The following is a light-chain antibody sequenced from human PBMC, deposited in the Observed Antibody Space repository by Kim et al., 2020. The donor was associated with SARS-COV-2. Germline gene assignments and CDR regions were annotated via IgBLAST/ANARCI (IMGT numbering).Light chain of an antibody. V-gene: IGLV3-19*01. CDR2: DKN. J-gene: IGLJ2*01. Sequence: ALGKTVRITCQGDSLRSYYATWYQQKPGQAPVLVIYDKNNRSSGIPARFSGSYSGNTASLTITGAQAGDEAVYYCNSRESGVNHVIFGGGTKLTVL. CDR1: SLRSYY. CDR3: NSRESGVNHVI.